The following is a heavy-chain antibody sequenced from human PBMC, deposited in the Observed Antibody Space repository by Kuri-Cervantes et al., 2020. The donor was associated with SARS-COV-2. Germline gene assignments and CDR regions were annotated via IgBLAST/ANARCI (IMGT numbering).Heavy chain of an antibody. CDR3: AREKRGYYYYYYIDV. V-gene: IGHV4-39*07. Sequence: SETLSLTCTVSGGSISSSSYYWGWIRQPPGKGLEWIGSIYYSGSTYYNPSLKSRVTISVDTSKNQFSLKLSSVTAADTAVYYCAREKRGYYYYYYIDVWGKGTTVTVSS. CDR2: IYYSGST. CDR1: GGSISSSSYY. J-gene: IGHJ6*03.